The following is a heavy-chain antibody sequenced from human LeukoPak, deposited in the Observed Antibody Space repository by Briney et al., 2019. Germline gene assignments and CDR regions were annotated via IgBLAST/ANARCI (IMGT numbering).Heavy chain of an antibody. J-gene: IGHJ4*02. Sequence: SETLSLTCAVYGGSFSGYYWSWIRQPPGKGLEWIGEINHGGSTNYNPSLKSRVTISVDTSKNQFSLKLSSVTAADTAVYYCARGGLLWFGELSPGIDYWGQGTLVTVSS. CDR2: INHGGST. CDR3: ARGGLLWFGELSPGIDY. V-gene: IGHV4-34*01. D-gene: IGHD3-10*01. CDR1: GGSFSGYY.